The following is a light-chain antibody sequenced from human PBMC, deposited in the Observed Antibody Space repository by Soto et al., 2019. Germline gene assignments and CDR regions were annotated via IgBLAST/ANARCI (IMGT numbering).Light chain of an antibody. J-gene: IGKJ5*01. CDR1: QSVSSN. CDR2: ES. Sequence: VGMTQSPATVSVTPGERATLSCRASQSVSSNLAWYQQKPVQAPRLLIYESTRATGIPARFSGSGCGTEFTLTISSLQSEDFAVYYCKQYNNWPQITSGQRTLPAVK. CDR3: KQYNNWPQIT. V-gene: IGKV3-15*01.